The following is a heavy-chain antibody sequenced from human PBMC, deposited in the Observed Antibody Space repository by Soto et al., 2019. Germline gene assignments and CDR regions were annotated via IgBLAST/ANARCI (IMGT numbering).Heavy chain of an antibody. CDR2: ISYDGSNK. Sequence: QVQLVESGGGVVQPGRSLRLSCAASGFTFSSYAMHWVRQAPGKGLEWVAVISYDGSNKYYADSVKGRFTISRYNSKNTMYLQMNSLRAEDTAVYYCARVGKAAAGTVDYWGQGTLVTVSS. D-gene: IGHD6-13*01. CDR3: ARVGKAAAGTVDY. V-gene: IGHV3-30-3*01. J-gene: IGHJ4*02. CDR1: GFTFSSYA.